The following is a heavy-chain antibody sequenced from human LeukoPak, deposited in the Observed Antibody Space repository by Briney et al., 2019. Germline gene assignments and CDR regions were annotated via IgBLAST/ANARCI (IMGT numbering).Heavy chain of an antibody. CDR1: GGSITSYY. V-gene: IGHV4-4*07. J-gene: IGHJ4*02. D-gene: IGHD6-13*01. Sequence: SETLSLTCTVSGGSITSYYWSWIRQPAGKGLEWIGRIYTSGSSNYNPPLKSRVTMSLDTSKNQFSLRLNSVTAADTAVYYCARDVVAAAGTWDYWGQGTLVTVSS. CDR2: IYTSGSS. CDR3: ARDVVAAAGTWDY.